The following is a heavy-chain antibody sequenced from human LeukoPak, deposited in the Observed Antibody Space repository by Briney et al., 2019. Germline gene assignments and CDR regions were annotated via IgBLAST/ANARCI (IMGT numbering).Heavy chain of an antibody. D-gene: IGHD3-16*01. CDR3: ARDGYDYGWGSYGLGKY. Sequence: ASVKVSCKASGYTFTSYGISWVRQAPGQGLEWMGWISAYNGNTNYAQKLQGRVTMTTDTSTSTAYMELRSLRSDDTAVYYCARDGYDYGWGSYGLGKYWGQGTLVTVSS. CDR1: GYTFTSYG. J-gene: IGHJ4*02. CDR2: ISAYNGNT. V-gene: IGHV1-18*01.